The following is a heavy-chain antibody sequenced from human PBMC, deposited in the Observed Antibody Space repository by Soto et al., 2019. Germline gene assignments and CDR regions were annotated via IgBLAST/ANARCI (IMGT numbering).Heavy chain of an antibody. Sequence: SETLSLTCTVSGGSISSGGYYWSWIRQHPGKGLEWIGYIYYSGSTYYNPSLKSRVTISVDTSKNQFSLKLSSVTAADTAVYYCARFGRGTVYFDYWGKGTRGTASS. CDR1: GGSISSGGYY. V-gene: IGHV4-31*03. CDR3: ARFGRGTVYFDY. J-gene: IGHJ4*02. CDR2: IYYSGST. D-gene: IGHD1-1*01.